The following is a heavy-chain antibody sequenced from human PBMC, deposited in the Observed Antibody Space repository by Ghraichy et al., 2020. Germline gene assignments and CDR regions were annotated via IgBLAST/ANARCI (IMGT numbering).Heavy chain of an antibody. CDR1: GDSISSGPYS. CDR2: MYLSGST. J-gene: IGHJ3*01. D-gene: IGHD3-3*01. CDR3: ARGGFFFYAFDV. Sequence: SQTLSLTCTVSGDSISSGPYSWSWIRQPPGKGLEWIGYMYLSGSTYYNLSLKSRVTISIDRSKHQFSLKMSSVTAADTAVYYCARGGFFFYAFDVWGQGTMVTILS. V-gene: IGHV4-30-2*01.